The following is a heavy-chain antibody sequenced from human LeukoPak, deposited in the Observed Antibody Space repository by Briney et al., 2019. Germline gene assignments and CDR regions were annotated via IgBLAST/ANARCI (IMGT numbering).Heavy chain of an antibody. D-gene: IGHD3-3*01. CDR2: IYYSGST. CDR3: ARHGGGDFWSGYYSPLDY. J-gene: IGHJ4*02. CDR1: GGSISSYY. V-gene: IGHV4-59*08. Sequence: SETLSLTCTVSGGSISSYYWSWIRQPPGKGLEWIGYIYYSGSTNYNPSLKSRVTISVDTSKNQFSLKLSSVTAADTAVYYCARHGGGDFWSGYYSPLDYWGQGTLVTVSS.